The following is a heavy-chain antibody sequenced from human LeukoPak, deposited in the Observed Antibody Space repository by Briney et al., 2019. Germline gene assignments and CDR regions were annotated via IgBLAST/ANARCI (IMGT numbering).Heavy chain of an antibody. J-gene: IGHJ4*02. CDR3: AKDRYYDSSGSIY. Sequence: GGSLRLSCAASGFTFSSYGMHWVRQAPGKGLEWVAFIRYDGSNKYYADSVKGRFTISRDNSKNTLYLQMNSLRAEDTAVYYCAKDRYYDSSGSIYWGQGTLVTVSS. V-gene: IGHV3-30*02. CDR2: IRYDGSNK. CDR1: GFTFSSYG. D-gene: IGHD3-22*01.